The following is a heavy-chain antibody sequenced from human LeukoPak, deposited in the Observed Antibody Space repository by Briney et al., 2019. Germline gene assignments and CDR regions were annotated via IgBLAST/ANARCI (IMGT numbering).Heavy chain of an antibody. CDR3: AKDKRGHCSGGSCRFDY. D-gene: IGHD2-15*01. J-gene: IGHJ4*02. Sequence: TGGSLRLSCAASGLTFSRYAMSWVRQAPGKGLEWVSAISGSCGSTYYADSVKGRFTTSRDNSKNTLYLQMNSLRAEDTAVYYCAKDKRGHCSGGSCRFDYWGQGTLVTVSS. CDR1: GLTFSRYA. CDR2: ISGSCGST. V-gene: IGHV3-23*01.